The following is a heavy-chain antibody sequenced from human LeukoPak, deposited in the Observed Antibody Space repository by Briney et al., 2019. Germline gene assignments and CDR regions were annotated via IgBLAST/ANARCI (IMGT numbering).Heavy chain of an antibody. CDR3: AREAGRGAAAGTGVWFDP. CDR1: GFTFDDYG. J-gene: IGHJ5*02. Sequence: GGSLRLSCAASGFTFDDYGMSWVRQAPGKGLEWVSGINWNGGSTGYADSVKGRFTISRDNAKNSLYLQMNSLRAEDTALYHCAREAGRGAAAGTGVWFDPWGQGTLVTVSS. CDR2: INWNGGST. D-gene: IGHD6-13*01. V-gene: IGHV3-20*01.